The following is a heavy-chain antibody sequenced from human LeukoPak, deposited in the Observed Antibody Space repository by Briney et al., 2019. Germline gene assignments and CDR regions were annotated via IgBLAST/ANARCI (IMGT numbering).Heavy chain of an antibody. Sequence: PGGSLRLSCAASGFTFSDSAMHWVRQASGKGLEWIGRIRGKPKGYATSYAESVKGRFTISREDSKNTLYLQMNSLRAEDTAVYYCAKVIAAAGYFDYWGQGTLVTVSS. CDR3: AKVIAAAGYFDY. D-gene: IGHD6-13*01. J-gene: IGHJ4*02. CDR1: GFTFSDSA. V-gene: IGHV3-73*01. CDR2: IRGKPKGYAT.